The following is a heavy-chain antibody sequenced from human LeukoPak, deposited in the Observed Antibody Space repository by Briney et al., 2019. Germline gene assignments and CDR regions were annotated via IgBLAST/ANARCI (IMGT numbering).Heavy chain of an antibody. CDR1: GDSISGYY. CDR2: IYYSGST. D-gene: IGHD3-10*01. Sequence: SETLSLTCTVSGDSISGYYWSWTRQSPGKGLEWIGYIYYSGSTNYNPSLKSRVTISVDTSKNQFSLKLSSVTAADTGVYYCARHYPYGSGSYSPFYFDYWGQGTLVNVSS. V-gene: IGHV4-59*08. J-gene: IGHJ4*02. CDR3: ARHYPYGSGSYSPFYFDY.